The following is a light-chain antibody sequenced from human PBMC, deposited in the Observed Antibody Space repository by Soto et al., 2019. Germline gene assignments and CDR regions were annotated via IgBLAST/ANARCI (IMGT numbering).Light chain of an antibody. V-gene: IGLV2-14*01. CDR1: SSDVGGYNY. CDR3: SSYTSSSTLVV. Sequence: QPALTQPASVSGSLGQSITISCTGTSSDVGGYNYVSWYQQHPGKAPKLMIYDVSNRPSGVSNRFSGSKSGNTASLTISGLQAEDEADYYCSSYTSSSTLVVFGGGTKLTVL. CDR2: DVS. J-gene: IGLJ2*01.